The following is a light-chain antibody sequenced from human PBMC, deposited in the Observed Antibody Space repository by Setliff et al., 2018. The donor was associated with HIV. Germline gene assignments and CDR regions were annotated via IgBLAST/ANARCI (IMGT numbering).Light chain of an antibody. CDR2: DVS. CDR1: SSDVGGYNY. CDR3: SSYTSSSTLL. J-gene: IGLJ1*01. Sequence: VLTQPASVSGSPGQSITISCTGTSSDVGGYNYVSWYQQHPGKAPKVMIYDVSNRPSGVSNRFSGSKSGNTASLTISGLQAEDEADYYCSSYTSSSTLLFGTGTKVTVL. V-gene: IGLV2-14*03.